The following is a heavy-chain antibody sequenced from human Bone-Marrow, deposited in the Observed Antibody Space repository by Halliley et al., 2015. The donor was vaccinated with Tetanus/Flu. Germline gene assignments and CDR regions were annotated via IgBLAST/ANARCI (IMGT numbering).Heavy chain of an antibody. CDR3: AREGRDTCVEY. CDR2: ISTCGHYP. Sequence: EWLSNISTCGHYPDYAAFVKGRFTISRYNAKNSLYLQMNSLLGDDTAVYYCAREGRDTCVEYWGQGALVAVSS. V-gene: IGHV3-11*06. D-gene: IGHD5-18*01. J-gene: IGHJ4*02.